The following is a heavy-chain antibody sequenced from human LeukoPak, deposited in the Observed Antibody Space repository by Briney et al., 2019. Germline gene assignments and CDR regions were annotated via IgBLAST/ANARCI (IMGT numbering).Heavy chain of an antibody. V-gene: IGHV3-74*01. D-gene: IGHD3-10*01. Sequence: GGSLRLSCSASGFIFSNFVMHWVRQAPGKGLVWVARIPGDDNPTNYADSVQGRFTISRDNAKNTLYLHMNDLRVEDTAVYFCARDHYFKIDYWGQGTPVTVSS. CDR2: IPGDDNPT. J-gene: IGHJ4*02. CDR3: ARDHYFKIDY. CDR1: GFIFSNFV.